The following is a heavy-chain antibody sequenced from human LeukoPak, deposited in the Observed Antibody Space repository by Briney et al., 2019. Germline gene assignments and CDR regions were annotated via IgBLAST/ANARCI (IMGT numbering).Heavy chain of an antibody. J-gene: IGHJ4*02. Sequence: SETLSLTCTVSGGSISSSSYYWGWIRQPPGKGLEWIGSIYHSGSTYYSPSLKSRVTISVDRSKNQFSLKLSSVTAADTAVYYCARGPYYYDSSGYYQLIGPFDYWGQGTLVTVSS. D-gene: IGHD3-22*01. V-gene: IGHV4-39*07. CDR1: GGSISSSSYY. CDR2: IYHSGST. CDR3: ARGPYYYDSSGYYQLIGPFDY.